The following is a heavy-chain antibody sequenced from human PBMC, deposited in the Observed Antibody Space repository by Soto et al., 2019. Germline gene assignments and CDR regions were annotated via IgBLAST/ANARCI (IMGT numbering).Heavy chain of an antibody. CDR2: ISGSGGST. Sequence: EVQLLESGGGLVQPGGSLRLSCAASGFTFSSYAMSWVRQAPGKGLEWVSAISGSGGSTYYADSVKGRFTISRDNSKDALYLQMNSLRAEDTAVYYWAKFVKEDIVVVVAAPYFDYWGQGTLVTVSS. D-gene: IGHD2-15*01. V-gene: IGHV3-23*01. CDR3: AKFVKEDIVVVVAAPYFDY. J-gene: IGHJ4*02. CDR1: GFTFSSYA.